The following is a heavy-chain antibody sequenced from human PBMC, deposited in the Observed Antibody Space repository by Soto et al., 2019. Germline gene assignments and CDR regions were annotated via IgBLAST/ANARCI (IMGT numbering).Heavy chain of an antibody. CDR3: ARATAIGYYFDY. J-gene: IGHJ4*02. D-gene: IGHD2-21*02. V-gene: IGHV4-30-2*01. CDR2: IYHSGST. Sequence: QLQLQESGSGLVKPSQTLSLTCAVSGGSISSGGYSWSWIRQPPGKGLEWIGYIYHSGSTFYNPSLKSRVSISVDRSKNQFALKLSSVSAADTAVYYCARATAIGYYFDYWGQGTLVTVSA. CDR1: GGSISSGGYS.